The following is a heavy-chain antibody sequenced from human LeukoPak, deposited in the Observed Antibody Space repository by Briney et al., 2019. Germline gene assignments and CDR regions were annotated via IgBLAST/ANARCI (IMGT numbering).Heavy chain of an antibody. D-gene: IGHD6-13*01. CDR3: AREVISSSWFPFDY. CDR2: INPNSSGT. V-gene: IGHV1-2*02. CDR1: GYSFTGYY. Sequence: ASVKVSCKASGYSFTGYYMHWVRQAPGQGLEWMGWINPNSSGTNYAQKFQGRVTMTRDTSISTAYMELSRLRSDDTAVYYCAREVISSSWFPFDYWGTGTLVTVSS. J-gene: IGHJ4*02.